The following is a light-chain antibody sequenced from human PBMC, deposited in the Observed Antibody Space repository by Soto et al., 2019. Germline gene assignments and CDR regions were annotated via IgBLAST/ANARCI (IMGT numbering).Light chain of an antibody. J-gene: IGKJ1*01. CDR2: RAS. CDR1: QNIYYN. Sequence: LRTQSPATVSVSPGGSATLSSRTSQNIYYNVAWYQHRPGQAPRLLIYRASTRATGVPARFSGSGSGTEFTLTISSLQPEDFTVDSCLQYHNLWAVGQGTKVDIK. CDR3: LQYHNLWA. V-gene: IGKV3-15*01.